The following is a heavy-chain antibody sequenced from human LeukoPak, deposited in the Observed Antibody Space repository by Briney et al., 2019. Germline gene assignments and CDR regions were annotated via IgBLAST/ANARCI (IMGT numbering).Heavy chain of an antibody. CDR1: GFTFSSYA. Sequence: GGSLRLSCAASGFTFSSYALSWVRQAPGKGLEWVSAISDSGGSAYYADSVRGRFVISRDDSKSSLYLQMSSLRAEDTAVYYCARDYVTMAPDYGGLGTLVTVSS. CDR3: ARDYVTMAPDY. CDR2: ISDSGGSA. V-gene: IGHV3-23*01. D-gene: IGHD3-10*02. J-gene: IGHJ4*02.